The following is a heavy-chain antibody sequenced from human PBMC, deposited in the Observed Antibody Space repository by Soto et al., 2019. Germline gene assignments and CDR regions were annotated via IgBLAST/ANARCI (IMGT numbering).Heavy chain of an antibody. J-gene: IGHJ6*02. CDR3: AASCVGCGGFNYYGTDV. CDR2: IYYSGTT. V-gene: IGHV4-31*03. D-gene: IGHD2-21*01. CDR1: GGSISSGGYY. Sequence: QVQLQESGPGLVKPSQTLSLTSTVSGGSISSGGYYWNWIRQHPGKGLEWIGYIYYSGTTYYNPSLKSRVTISVDTSKNQFSLKLSSVTAADTAVYYCAASCVGCGGFNYYGTDVWGQGTTVTVCS.